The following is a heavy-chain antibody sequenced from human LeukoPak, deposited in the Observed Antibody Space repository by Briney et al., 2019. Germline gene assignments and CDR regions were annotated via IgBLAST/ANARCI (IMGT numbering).Heavy chain of an antibody. D-gene: IGHD1-26*01. CDR3: ASGGSWGGNYFDY. CDR1: GGTFSSYA. CDR2: IIPIFGTA. Sequence: SVKVSCKASGGTFSSYAISWVRQAPGQGLEWMGGIIPIFGTANYAQKFQGRVTITTDESTSTAYMELSSLRSEDTAVYYCASGGSWGGNYFDYWGQGTLVTVSS. J-gene: IGHJ4*02. V-gene: IGHV1-69*05.